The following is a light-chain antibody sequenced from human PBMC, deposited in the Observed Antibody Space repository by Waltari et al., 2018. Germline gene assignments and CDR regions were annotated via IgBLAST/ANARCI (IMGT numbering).Light chain of an antibody. CDR3: QQRTNWIT. Sequence: EIVLTQSPATLSLSPGETATLSCRASQSVSSYLAWYQHKPGQAPRLLIYGASNRATGIPARFSGSGSGTDFTLTISSLEPEDFAVYYCQQRTNWITFGQGTRLEIK. J-gene: IGKJ5*01. CDR1: QSVSSY. CDR2: GAS. V-gene: IGKV3-11*01.